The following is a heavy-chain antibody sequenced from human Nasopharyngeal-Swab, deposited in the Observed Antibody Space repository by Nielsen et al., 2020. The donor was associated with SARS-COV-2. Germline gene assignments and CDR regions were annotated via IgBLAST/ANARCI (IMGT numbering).Heavy chain of an antibody. D-gene: IGHD1-26*01. CDR3: AREVVGGLVDS. CDR1: GGSISSYY. CDR2: FYYSVIT. J-gene: IGHJ4*02. Sequence: SETLSLTCTVSGGSISSYYWSWIRQSPGQGLEWIGYFYYSVITNYNPSLSRRVTILIDTSKNQFSLKLNSVTAADTAVYYFAREVVGGLVDSWGQGTLVTVSS. V-gene: IGHV4-59*12.